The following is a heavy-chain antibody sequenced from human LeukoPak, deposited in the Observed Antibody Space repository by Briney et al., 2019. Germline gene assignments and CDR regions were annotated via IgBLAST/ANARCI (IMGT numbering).Heavy chain of an antibody. V-gene: IGHV4-59*12. J-gene: IGHJ5*02. CDR1: GGSISSYY. CDR3: ARATDSSSWAWFDP. Sequence: PSETLSLTCTVSGGSISSYYWSWIRQPPGKGLKWIGNIYYSGYTTYSPSLRSRVTISVDTSKNQFSLKLSSVTAADTAVYYCARATDSSSWAWFDPWGQGTLVTVSS. CDR2: IYYSGYT. D-gene: IGHD6-13*01.